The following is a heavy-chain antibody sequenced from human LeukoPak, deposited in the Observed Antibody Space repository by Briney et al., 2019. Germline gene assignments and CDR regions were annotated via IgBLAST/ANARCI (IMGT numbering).Heavy chain of an antibody. CDR1: GFIVSSNY. V-gene: IGHV3-53*01. D-gene: IGHD6-13*01. Sequence: GGSLRLSCADSGFIVSSNYMNWVRQAPGKGLEWISVIYSGGTTYYADSVKGRFTISRDDAKNSLYLQMNSLRAEDMAVYYCARAPGYSSTNYFFDYWGQGILVTVSS. CDR2: IYSGGTT. J-gene: IGHJ4*02. CDR3: ARAPGYSSTNYFFDY.